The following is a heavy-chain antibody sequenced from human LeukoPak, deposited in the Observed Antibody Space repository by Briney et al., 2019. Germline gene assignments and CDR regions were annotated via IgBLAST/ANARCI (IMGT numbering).Heavy chain of an antibody. V-gene: IGHV3-48*04. Sequence: GGSLRLSCVASGFRYSHYGMNWVRQAPGKGLEWVSYTSSSGSTIYYADSVKGRFTISRDNAKNSLYLQMNSLRAEDTAVYYCARDQLSPPYDYWGQGTLVTVSS. J-gene: IGHJ4*02. D-gene: IGHD2-2*01. CDR2: TSSSGSTI. CDR1: GFRYSHYG. CDR3: ARDQLSPPYDY.